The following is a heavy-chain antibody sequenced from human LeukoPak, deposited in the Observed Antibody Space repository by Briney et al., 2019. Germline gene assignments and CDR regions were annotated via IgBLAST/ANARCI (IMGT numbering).Heavy chain of an antibody. J-gene: IGHJ4*02. CDR1: GGSISGFH. CDR3: TRHLDYYGSGSYEY. D-gene: IGHD3-10*01. Sequence: SETLSLTCTVSGGSISGFHWSWIRQPPGKGLEWIGYIHYSGSTDYNPSLKSRVTISVDTSKNQFTLKLSSVTAADTAVYYCTRHLDYYGSGSYEYWGQGTLVTVST. V-gene: IGHV4-59*08. CDR2: IHYSGST.